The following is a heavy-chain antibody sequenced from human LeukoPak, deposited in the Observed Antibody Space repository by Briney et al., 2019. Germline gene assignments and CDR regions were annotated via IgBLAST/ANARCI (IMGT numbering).Heavy chain of an antibody. Sequence: SETLSLTCTVSGGSISSYYWSWIRQPPGKGLEWIGYIYYSGSTNYNPSLKSRVTISVDTSKNQFSLKLSTVTATDTALYYCATRAGPLPSRSTRGYYFDYWGQGTLVTVSS. J-gene: IGHJ4*02. CDR3: ATRAGPLPSRSTRGYYFDY. D-gene: IGHD1/OR15-1a*01. CDR2: IYYSGST. CDR1: GGSISSYY. V-gene: IGHV4-59*12.